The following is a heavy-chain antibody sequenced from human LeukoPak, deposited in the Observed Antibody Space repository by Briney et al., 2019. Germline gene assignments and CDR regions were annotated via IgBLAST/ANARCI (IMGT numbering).Heavy chain of an antibody. V-gene: IGHV1-2*02. J-gene: IGHJ4*02. Sequence: ASVKVSCKASGYTFTGYYMHWVRQAPGQGLEWLGWINPNSGGTNYAQKFQGRVTMTRDTSISTAYMELSKLRSDDTAVYYCAREYSDSSAYNQEAIDYWGQGTLVTVSS. CDR3: AREYSDSSAYNQEAIDY. D-gene: IGHD3-22*01. CDR1: GYTFTGYY. CDR2: INPNSGGT.